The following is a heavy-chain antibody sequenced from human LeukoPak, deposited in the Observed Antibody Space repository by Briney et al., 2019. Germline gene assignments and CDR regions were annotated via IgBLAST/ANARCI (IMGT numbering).Heavy chain of an antibody. V-gene: IGHV3-74*01. CDR2: INSDGSST. CDR1: GFTFSSYW. Sequence: GGSLRLSCAASGFTFSSYWMHWVRQAPGKGLVWVSRINSDGSSTSYADSAKGRFTISGDNAKNTLYLQMNSLRAEDTAVYYCARDPTRDGYNPDYWGQGTLVTVS. CDR3: ARDPTRDGYNPDY. D-gene: IGHD5-24*01. J-gene: IGHJ4*02.